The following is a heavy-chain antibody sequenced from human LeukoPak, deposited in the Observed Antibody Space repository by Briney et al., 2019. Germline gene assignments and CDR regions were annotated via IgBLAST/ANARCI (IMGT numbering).Heavy chain of an antibody. Sequence: PSETLSLTCTVSGGSISSYYWSWLRQPPGKGLEWIGYIYHSGSTNYNPSLKSRVTISVDTSKNQFSLKLSSVTAADTAVYYCAGVWPKREVSRGYSYVFDYWGQGTLVTVSS. CDR3: AGVWPKREVSRGYSYVFDY. V-gene: IGHV4-59*01. CDR2: IYHSGST. D-gene: IGHD5-18*01. CDR1: GGSISSYY. J-gene: IGHJ4*02.